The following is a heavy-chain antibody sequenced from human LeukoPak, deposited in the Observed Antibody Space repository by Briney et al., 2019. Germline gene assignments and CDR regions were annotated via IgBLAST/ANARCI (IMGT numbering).Heavy chain of an antibody. D-gene: IGHD3-10*01. Sequence: PGGSLRLSCAPSGFTFTNSAMTWVRQAPGKGLEWVSSISSSGGATYYADSVKGRFTISRDNSKNTVYLLMNSLRSEDTAIYYCAKEGSGSCFVNPRLDVWGQGTTVIVSS. J-gene: IGHJ6*02. CDR1: GFTFTNSA. V-gene: IGHV3-23*01. CDR2: ISSSGGAT. CDR3: AKEGSGSCFVNPRLDV.